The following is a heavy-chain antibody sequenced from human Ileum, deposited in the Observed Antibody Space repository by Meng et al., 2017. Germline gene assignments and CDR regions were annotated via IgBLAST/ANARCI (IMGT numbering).Heavy chain of an antibody. CDR2: IHSGGNT. D-gene: IGHD4-11*01. CDR1: GFIVSRTF. Sequence: VHLVEAGGGLIQPGGSQRLSCEASGFIVSRTFMAWVRQAPGKGLEWGSIIHSGGNTYYADSVKGRFTTFRDNSKNTLYLQMNSLRAEDTAIYYCAPLIAASTVRYLDYWGQGTLVTVSS. CDR3: APLIAASTVRYLDY. V-gene: IGHV3-53*01. J-gene: IGHJ4*02.